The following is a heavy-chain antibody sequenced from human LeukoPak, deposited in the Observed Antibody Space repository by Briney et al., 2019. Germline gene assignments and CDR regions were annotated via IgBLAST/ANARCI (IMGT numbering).Heavy chain of an antibody. CDR2: VYRDGNT. Sequence: SETLSLTCSVSGYSISSGYYWGWIRQPPGKGLEWVANVYRDGNTYYNPSLKSRVTISVDTSKNQFSLKLSSVTAADTAVYYCARHARPTVTFDYWGQGTLVTVSS. V-gene: IGHV4-38-2*01. D-gene: IGHD4-17*01. J-gene: IGHJ4*02. CDR1: GYSISSGYY. CDR3: ARHARPTVTFDY.